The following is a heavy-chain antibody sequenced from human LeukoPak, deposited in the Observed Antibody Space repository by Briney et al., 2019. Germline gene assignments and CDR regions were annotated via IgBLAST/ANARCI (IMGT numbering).Heavy chain of an antibody. J-gene: IGHJ2*01. D-gene: IGHD6-13*01. CDR1: GYTFTLYA. V-gene: IGHV7-4-1*02. CDR2: INTNTGNP. CDR3: ARVYYSNSYDYWYFDL. Sequence: GASVKVSCKASGYTFTLYAINWVRPAPGQGLEWMGWINTNTGNPTYAQGFTGRFVFSLDTSVSTTYLQISSLKAEDTAVYYCARVYYSNSYDYWYFDLWGRGTLVTVSS.